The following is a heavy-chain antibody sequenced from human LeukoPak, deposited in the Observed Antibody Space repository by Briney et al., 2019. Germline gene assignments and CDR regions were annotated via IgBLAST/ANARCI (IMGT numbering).Heavy chain of an antibody. Sequence: ASVKVSCKASGYTFTIYYMHWVRQAPGQGLEWMGIINPSGGSTSYAQKFQGRVTMTRDTSTSTVYMVLSSVRSEDTAVYYCARVGRSYCSSTSCYENAFDIWGQGTMVTVSS. CDR3: ARVGRSYCSSTSCYENAFDI. D-gene: IGHD2-2*01. J-gene: IGHJ3*02. CDR1: GYTFTIYY. V-gene: IGHV1-46*01. CDR2: INPSGGST.